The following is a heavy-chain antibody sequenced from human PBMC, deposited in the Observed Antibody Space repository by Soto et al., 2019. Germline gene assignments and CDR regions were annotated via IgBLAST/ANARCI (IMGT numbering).Heavy chain of an antibody. V-gene: IGHV3-30*18. J-gene: IGHJ6*02. CDR1: GFTFSSYG. Sequence: GGSLRLSCAASGFTFSSYGMHWVRQAPGKGLEWVAVISYDGRNKYYADAVKGRFTISRDNSKNTLYLQMSSLRAEDTAVYYCVKDGSSGWPYFYDMDVWGQGTTVTVS. CDR3: VKDGSSGWPYFYDMDV. D-gene: IGHD6-19*01. CDR2: ISYDGRNK.